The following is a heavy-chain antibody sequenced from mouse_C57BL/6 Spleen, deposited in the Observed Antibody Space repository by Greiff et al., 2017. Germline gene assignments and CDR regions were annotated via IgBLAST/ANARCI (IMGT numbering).Heavy chain of an antibody. J-gene: IGHJ3*01. V-gene: IGHV5-15*01. D-gene: IGHD3-2*02. Sequence: EVKLMESGGGLVQPGGSLKLSCAASGFTFSDYGMAWVRQAPRKGPEWVAFISNLAYSIYYADTVTGRFTISRENAKNTRYLEMSSLRSEDTAMYYCARHRLGLAYWGQGTLVTVSA. CDR3: ARHRLGLAY. CDR1: GFTFSDYG. CDR2: ISNLAYSI.